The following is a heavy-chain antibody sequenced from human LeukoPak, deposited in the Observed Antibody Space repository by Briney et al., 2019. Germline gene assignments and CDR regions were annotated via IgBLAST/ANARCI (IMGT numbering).Heavy chain of an antibody. Sequence: GGSLRLSCAAPGFTFSSYSMNWVRQAPGKGLEWVSSISSSSSYRYYADSVKGRFTISRDNAKNSLYLQMNSLRAEDTAVYYCAREAYSSSWGYWGQGTLVTVSS. J-gene: IGHJ4*02. V-gene: IGHV3-21*01. CDR1: GFTFSSYS. CDR2: ISSSSSYR. D-gene: IGHD6-13*01. CDR3: AREAYSSSWGY.